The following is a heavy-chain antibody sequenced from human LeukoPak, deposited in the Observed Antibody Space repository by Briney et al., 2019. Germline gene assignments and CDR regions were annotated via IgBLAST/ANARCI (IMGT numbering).Heavy chain of an antibody. CDR3: GRGDFLPAGVDY. V-gene: IGHV3-74*01. J-gene: IGHJ4*02. CDR2: ISSDGSTT. D-gene: IGHD2/OR15-2a*01. Sequence: GGSLRLSCAASGFSFSSYWMHWVRQVPGKGLVWVSRISSDGSTTTYADSVKGRFTISRDNAKNTLYLQMNSLRADDTAVYYCGRGDFLPAGVDYWGQGAQVTVSS. CDR1: GFSFSSYW.